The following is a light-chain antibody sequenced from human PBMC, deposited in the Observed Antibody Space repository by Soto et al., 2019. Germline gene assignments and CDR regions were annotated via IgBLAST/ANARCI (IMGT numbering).Light chain of an antibody. CDR2: AAS. Sequence: DIVLTQSPGILSLSPGETATLSCRASQSVSSSSFAWYQQKAGQAPRLLIYAASNRATGIPDRFSGSGSGTDFTLTISRLEPDDFVVYYCQQYGSSLPITFGQGTRLEVK. CDR3: QQYGSSLPIT. V-gene: IGKV3-20*01. J-gene: IGKJ5*01. CDR1: QSVSSSS.